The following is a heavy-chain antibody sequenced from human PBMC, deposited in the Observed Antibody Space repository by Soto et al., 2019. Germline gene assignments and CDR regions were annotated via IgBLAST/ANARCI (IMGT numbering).Heavy chain of an antibody. Sequence: GGSLRLSCAASGFTFSNAWMSWVRQAPGKGLEWVGRIKSKTDGGTTDYAAPVKGRFTISRDDSKNTLYLQMNSLKTEDTAVYYCTTGGNWNDPWADFDYWGQGTLVTVSS. CDR1: GFTFSNAW. V-gene: IGHV3-15*01. CDR3: TTGGNWNDPWADFDY. CDR2: IKSKTDGGTT. J-gene: IGHJ4*02. D-gene: IGHD1-1*01.